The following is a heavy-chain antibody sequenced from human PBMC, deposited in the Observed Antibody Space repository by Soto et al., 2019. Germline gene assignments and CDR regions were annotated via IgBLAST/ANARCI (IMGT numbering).Heavy chain of an antibody. V-gene: IGHV4-59*01. J-gene: IGHJ4*02. CDR2: ILYSGNT. D-gene: IGHD2-21*01. CDR1: GGSISTYY. Sequence: PSETLSLTCTVSGGSISTYYWIWIRQAPGKGLEWIGYILYSGNTNYNPSLKSRVTISVDTSKTQFSLKLSSVTAADTAVYYCARGSAYYSGFINYWGQGTLVTVSS. CDR3: ARGSAYYSGFINY.